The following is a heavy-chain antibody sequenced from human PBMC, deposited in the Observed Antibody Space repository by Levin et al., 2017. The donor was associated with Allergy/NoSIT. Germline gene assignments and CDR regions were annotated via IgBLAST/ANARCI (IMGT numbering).Heavy chain of an antibody. CDR3: ARGFGKVAGPYYYYGMDV. CDR1: GGSISSYY. V-gene: IGHV4-59*01. CDR2: IYYSGST. D-gene: IGHD6-19*01. Sequence: PSETLSLTCTVSGGSISSYYWSWIRQPPGKGLEWIGYIYYSGSTNYNPSLKSRVTISVETSKNQFSLRLSSVAAADTAVYYCARGFGKVAGPYYYYGMDVWGQGTTVTVSS. J-gene: IGHJ6*02.